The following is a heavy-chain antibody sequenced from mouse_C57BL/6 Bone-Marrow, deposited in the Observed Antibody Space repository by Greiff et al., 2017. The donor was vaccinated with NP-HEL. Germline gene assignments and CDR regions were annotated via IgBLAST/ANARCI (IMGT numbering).Heavy chain of an antibody. J-gene: IGHJ2*01. CDR1: GFNITDDY. Sequence: EVQLQQSGAELVRPGASVKLSCTASGFNITDDYMHWVKQRPEQGLEWIGWIDPENGDTNYAQKFQGKATITVDTSSNTAYLQLSSLTSEDTAVYYCTGGYGYFDGWGKGTTLTVSS. D-gene: IGHD2-2*01. CDR2: IDPENGDT. V-gene: IGHV14-4*01. CDR3: TGGYGYFDG.